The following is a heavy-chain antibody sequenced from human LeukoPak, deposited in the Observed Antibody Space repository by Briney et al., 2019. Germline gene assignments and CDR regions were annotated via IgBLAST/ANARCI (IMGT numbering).Heavy chain of an antibody. CDR3: ARGGGGSYYHLLDY. J-gene: IGHJ4*02. CDR1: GFTFSDYY. V-gene: IGHV3-11*06. D-gene: IGHD1-26*01. CDR2: IPSTSSYT. Sequence: KAGGSLRLSCVASGFTFSDYYMSWIRQAPGKGLEWVSYIPSTSSYTSYADSVRGRFTISRDNAKNSLYLQMNSLRAEDTAVYYCARGGGGSYYHLLDYWGQGTLVTVSS.